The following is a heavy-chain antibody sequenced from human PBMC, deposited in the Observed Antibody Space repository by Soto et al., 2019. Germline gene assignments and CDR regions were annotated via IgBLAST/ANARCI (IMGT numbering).Heavy chain of an antibody. J-gene: IGHJ6*03. Sequence: QVQLQESGPGLVKPSETLSLSCNVSGGSISGRYWSWVRQTPGKGLEWIGYIYYSGSTNYNPSLKSRVTISVDTSKNHFSLRLTSVTAADTAVYYCARGPYYDLIWNYYYMDVWGKGTTVTVS. CDR1: GGSISGRY. CDR3: ARGPYYDLIWNYYYMDV. D-gene: IGHD3-16*01. V-gene: IGHV4-59*08. CDR2: IYYSGST.